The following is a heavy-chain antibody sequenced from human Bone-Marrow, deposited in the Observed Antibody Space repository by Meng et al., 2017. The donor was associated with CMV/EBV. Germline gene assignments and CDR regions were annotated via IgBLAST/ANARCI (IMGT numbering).Heavy chain of an antibody. Sequence: SETLSLTCTVSGGSISSSSYYWGWIRQPPGKGLEWIGSIYYSGSTYYNPSLKSRVTISVDTSKNQFSLKLSSVTAADTAVYYCERDSSIAARTIDYWGQGTLVTVSS. CDR3: ERDSSIAARTIDY. V-gene: IGHV4-39*07. D-gene: IGHD6-6*01. CDR1: GGSISSSSYY. CDR2: IYYSGST. J-gene: IGHJ4*02.